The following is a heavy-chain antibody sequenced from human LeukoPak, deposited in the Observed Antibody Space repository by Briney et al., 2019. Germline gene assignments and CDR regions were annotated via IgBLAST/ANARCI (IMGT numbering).Heavy chain of an antibody. Sequence: ASVKVSCKASGYTFTSYDINWVRQATGQGLEWMGWMNPNSGNTGYAQKFQGRVTMTRNTSISTAYMELSSLRAEDTAVYYCAKDVYSRNPSYYFDYWGQGTLVTVSS. V-gene: IGHV1-8*01. D-gene: IGHD6-13*01. CDR2: MNPNSGNT. CDR3: AKDVYSRNPSYYFDY. CDR1: GYTFTSYD. J-gene: IGHJ4*02.